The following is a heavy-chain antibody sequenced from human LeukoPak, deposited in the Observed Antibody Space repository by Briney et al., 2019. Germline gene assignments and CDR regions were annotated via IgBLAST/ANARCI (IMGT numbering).Heavy chain of an antibody. Sequence: GGSLGLSCAASGFNFNTYGMHWVRQTPGRGLEWVAFIRYDGSSKYNTDSVKGRFTVSRDNPKNTLYLQMNSLRAEDTAVYYCTRARYDFWSGYVPLDYWGQGTLVTVSS. J-gene: IGHJ4*02. D-gene: IGHD3-3*01. V-gene: IGHV3-30*02. CDR1: GFNFNTYG. CDR2: IRYDGSSK. CDR3: TRARYDFWSGYVPLDY.